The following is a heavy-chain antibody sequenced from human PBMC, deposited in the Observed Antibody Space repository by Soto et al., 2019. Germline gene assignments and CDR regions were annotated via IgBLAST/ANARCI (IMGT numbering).Heavy chain of an antibody. D-gene: IGHD3-3*01. CDR1: GCSISSYY. J-gene: IGHJ5*02. CDR3: ARGSPYDFWSGYRNWFDP. Sequence: SETLSLTCTVSGCSISSYYWSWIRQPPGKGLEWIGYIYYSGSTNYNPSLKSRVTISVDTSKNQFSLKLSSVTAADTAVYYCARGSPYDFWSGYRNWFDPWGQGTLVTVSS. CDR2: IYYSGST. V-gene: IGHV4-59*01.